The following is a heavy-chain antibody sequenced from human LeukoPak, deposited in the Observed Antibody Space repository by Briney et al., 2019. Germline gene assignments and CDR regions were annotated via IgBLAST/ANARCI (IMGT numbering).Heavy chain of an antibody. J-gene: IGHJ5*01. CDR1: GFTFRTYW. Sequence: GGSLRLSCAASGFTFRTYWMSWVRQAPGKGLEWVANIHPDGIEKYHVDSVKGRFTIFRDNARNLLYLQMSSLRADDTAVYYCSRGDDFSGDSWGQGTLVTVPS. D-gene: IGHD2-21*02. V-gene: IGHV3-7*04. CDR3: SRGDDFSGDS. CDR2: IHPDGIEK.